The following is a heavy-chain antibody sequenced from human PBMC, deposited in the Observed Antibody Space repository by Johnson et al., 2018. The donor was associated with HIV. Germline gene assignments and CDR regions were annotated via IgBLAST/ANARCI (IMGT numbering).Heavy chain of an antibody. J-gene: IGHJ3*02. CDR1: GFTFSSYW. CDR3: AARIAVADDDAFDI. D-gene: IGHD6-19*01. CDR2: INSDGSST. V-gene: IGHV3-74*02. Sequence: VESGGGLVQPGGSLRLSCAASGFTFSSYWMGWVRQAPGKGLVWVSRINSDGSSTSYADSVKGRFTLSRDNSKNTLYLQMHSLRAEDTAVYYCAARIAVADDDAFDIWGQGTMVTVSS.